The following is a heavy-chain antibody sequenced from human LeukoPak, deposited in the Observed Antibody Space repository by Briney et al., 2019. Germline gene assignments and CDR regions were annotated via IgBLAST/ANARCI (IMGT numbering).Heavy chain of an antibody. V-gene: IGHV3-11*01. CDR3: ARELVAGTFDH. J-gene: IGHJ4*02. Sequence: GGSLRLSCGASEFNVNDYYMSWVRQAPGRGLEWISDIGGRDSIVAYAGSVEGRFTISRDIAKNSLFLQMNSLRADDTAVYYCARELVAGTFDHWGQGILVTVSS. D-gene: IGHD1-7*01. CDR2: IGGRDSIV. CDR1: EFNVNDYY.